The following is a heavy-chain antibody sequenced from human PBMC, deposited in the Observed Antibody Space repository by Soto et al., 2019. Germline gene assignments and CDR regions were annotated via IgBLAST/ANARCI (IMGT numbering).Heavy chain of an antibody. J-gene: IGHJ5*02. Sequence: QVQLVESGGGVVQPGRSLRLSCAASGFTFSSYGMHWVRQAPGKGLEWVAVISYDGSNKYYADSVKGRFTISRDNSKNTLYLQMNSLRAEDTAVYYCSKELDIVGVVAPLDTWGQGTLVTVSS. CDR2: ISYDGSNK. CDR3: SKELDIVGVVAPLDT. V-gene: IGHV3-30*18. D-gene: IGHD2-15*01. CDR1: GFTFSSYG.